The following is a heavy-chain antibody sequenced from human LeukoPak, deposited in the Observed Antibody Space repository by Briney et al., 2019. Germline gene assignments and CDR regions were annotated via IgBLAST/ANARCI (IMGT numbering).Heavy chain of an antibody. D-gene: IGHD3-10*01. Sequence: KPSGTLSLTCAVSGGSISSSNWWGWVRQPPGKGLEWIGEIYHSGSTNYNPSLKSRVTISVDKSKNQFSLKLSSVTAADTAVYYCARDEREGYGSARSKGTFDYWGQGTLVTVSS. V-gene: IGHV4-4*02. CDR3: ARDEREGYGSARSKGTFDY. CDR1: GGSISSSNW. J-gene: IGHJ4*02. CDR2: IYHSGST.